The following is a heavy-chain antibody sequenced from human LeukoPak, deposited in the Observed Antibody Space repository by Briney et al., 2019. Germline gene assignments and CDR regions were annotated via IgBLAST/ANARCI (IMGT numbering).Heavy chain of an antibody. CDR2: IIPIFGTA. V-gene: IGHV1-69*01. J-gene: IGHJ4*02. Sequence: WASVKVSCKASGGTFSSYAISWVRQAPGQGLEWMGGIIPIFGTANYAQKFQGRVTITADESTSTAYMELSSLRSEDTAVYYCASSTAMVLYYFDYWGQGTLVTVSS. D-gene: IGHD5-18*01. CDR3: ASSTAMVLYYFDY. CDR1: GGTFSSYA.